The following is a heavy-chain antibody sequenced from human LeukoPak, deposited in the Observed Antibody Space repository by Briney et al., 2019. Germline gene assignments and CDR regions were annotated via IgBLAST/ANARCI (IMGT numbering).Heavy chain of an antibody. V-gene: IGHV4-39*01. CDR3: ARQGRDVYCSGGSCYYSPGAFDI. CDR1: GGSISSSNYY. Sequence: SETLSLTCTVSGGSISSSNYYWGWIRQPPGKGLEWIGNIYYSGTTYYNPSLKSRVTISVDTSKNQFSLKLSSVTAADTAVYYCARQGRDVYCSGGSCYYSPGAFDIWGQGTMVTVSS. D-gene: IGHD2-15*01. CDR2: IYYSGTT. J-gene: IGHJ3*02.